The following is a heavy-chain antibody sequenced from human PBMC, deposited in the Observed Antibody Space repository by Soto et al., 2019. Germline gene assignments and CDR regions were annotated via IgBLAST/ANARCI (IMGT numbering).Heavy chain of an antibody. J-gene: IGHJ4*02. CDR3: AKDRNYPRDQFHY. Sequence: GGSLRLSCAAPGFTFSTYALSWVRQAPGKGLEWVSAISANGQGIYYADSVRGRFTISRDNSKNTIFLHMDSLRAEDTAVYYCAKDRNYPRDQFHYWGQGTLVTVS. V-gene: IGHV3-23*01. D-gene: IGHD1-7*01. CDR2: ISANGQGI. CDR1: GFTFSTYA.